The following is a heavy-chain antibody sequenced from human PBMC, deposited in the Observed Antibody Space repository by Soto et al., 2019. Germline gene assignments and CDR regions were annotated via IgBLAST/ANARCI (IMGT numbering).Heavy chain of an antibody. CDR3: ARVLLWFGVYYYYGMDV. CDR1: GFTFSSYA. CDR2: ISYDGSNK. D-gene: IGHD3-10*01. V-gene: IGHV3-30-3*01. J-gene: IGHJ6*02. Sequence: GGSLRLSCAASGFTFSSYAMHWVRQAPGKGLEWVAVISYDGSNKYYADTVKGRFTISRDNSKNTLYLQMNSLRAEDTAVYYCARVLLWFGVYYYYGMDVWGQGTTVTVSS.